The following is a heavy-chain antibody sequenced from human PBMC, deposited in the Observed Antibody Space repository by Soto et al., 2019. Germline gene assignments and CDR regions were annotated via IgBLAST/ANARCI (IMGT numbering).Heavy chain of an antibody. V-gene: IGHV4-30-2*01. Sequence: QLQLQESGSGLVKPSQTLSLTCAVSGGSISSGGYSWSWIRQPPGKGLEWIGYIYHSGSTYYNPSLRSRVTISVDRSKNQFSLKLSSVTAADTAVYYCARLYGDYVTVWFDPWGQGTLVTVSS. J-gene: IGHJ5*02. D-gene: IGHD4-17*01. CDR2: IYHSGST. CDR1: GGSISSGGYS. CDR3: ARLYGDYVTVWFDP.